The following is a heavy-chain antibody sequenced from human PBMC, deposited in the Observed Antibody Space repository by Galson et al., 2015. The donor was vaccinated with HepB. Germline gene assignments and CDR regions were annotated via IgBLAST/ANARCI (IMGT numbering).Heavy chain of an antibody. V-gene: IGHV3-23*01. J-gene: IGHJ3*02. CDR2: ISGSGGST. Sequence: LRLSCAASGFSFSSYAMSWVRQAPGTALEWVSAISGSGGSTYYADSVKGRFTISRDNSKNTLYLQMNSLRAEDTAVYYCAKDLTRELLSHAFDIWGQGTMVTVSS. CDR3: AKDLTRELLSHAFDI. CDR1: GFSFSSYA. D-gene: IGHD1-26*01.